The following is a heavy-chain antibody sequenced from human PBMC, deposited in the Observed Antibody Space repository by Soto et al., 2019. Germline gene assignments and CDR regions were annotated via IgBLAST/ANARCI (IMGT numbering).Heavy chain of an antibody. CDR3: ARVAFWSGYYPFDY. D-gene: IGHD3-3*01. CDR1: GGSFSGYY. J-gene: IGHJ4*02. CDR2: INHSGST. V-gene: IGHV4-34*01. Sequence: QVQLQQWGAGLLKPSETLSLTCAVYGGSFSGYYWSWIRQPPGKGLEWIGEINHSGSTNYNPSLKSRVTISVDTSKNQFSLKLSSVTAADTAVYYCARVAFWSGYYPFDYWGQGTLVTVSS.